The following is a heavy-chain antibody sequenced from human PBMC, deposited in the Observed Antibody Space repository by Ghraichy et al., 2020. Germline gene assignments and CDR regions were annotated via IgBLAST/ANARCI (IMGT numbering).Heavy chain of an antibody. V-gene: IGHV3-73*01. J-gene: IGHJ6*03. CDR2: IRSKTNNYAT. D-gene: IGHD1-26*01. Sequence: KVSCAASGFTFSGSAMHWVRQASGKGLEWVGRIRSKTNNYATAYAASVKGRFTISRDDSKDTAYLQINSLKTEDTAVYYCARHSLAPSGIYYYFYMDVWGKGTTVTVSS. CDR1: GFTFSGSA. CDR3: ARHSLAPSGIYYYFYMDV.